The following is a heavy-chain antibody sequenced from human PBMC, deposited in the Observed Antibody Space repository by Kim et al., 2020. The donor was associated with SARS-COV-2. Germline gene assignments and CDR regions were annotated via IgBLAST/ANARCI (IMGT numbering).Heavy chain of an antibody. V-gene: IGHV3-23*01. Sequence: GGSLRLSCAASGFSFSRYAMSWVRQAPGKGLEWVSTISGSGGSTYYADSVKGRFTISRDNSKNTLYLQMNTLRAEDTAVYYCAKGGGSSWYPGRFDPWGQGTLVTVST. CDR1: GFSFSRYA. J-gene: IGHJ5*02. D-gene: IGHD6-13*01. CDR3: AKGGGSSWYPGRFDP. CDR2: ISGSGGST.